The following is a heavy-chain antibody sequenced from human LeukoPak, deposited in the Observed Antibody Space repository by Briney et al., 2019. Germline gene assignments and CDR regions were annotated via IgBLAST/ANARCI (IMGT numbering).Heavy chain of an antibody. D-gene: IGHD2-15*01. Sequence: PSETLSLTCTVSGVSISNHYSSWIRQPPGKGLEWIGYIYYTGNTNYNPSLKGRVTISEDTSKNQVSLKLSSVTAADTAVYYCVRHSRVVAFDYWGQGNLVTVSS. J-gene: IGHJ4*02. CDR2: IYYTGNT. CDR3: VRHSRVVAFDY. V-gene: IGHV4-59*08. CDR1: GVSISNHY.